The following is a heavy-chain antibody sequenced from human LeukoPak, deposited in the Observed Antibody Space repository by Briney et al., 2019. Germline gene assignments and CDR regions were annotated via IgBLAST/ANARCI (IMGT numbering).Heavy chain of an antibody. CDR1: GYTFTSYA. D-gene: IGHD3-22*01. CDR2: INAGNGNT. CDR3: ARDPWPQITMIVDGGWFDP. Sequence: ASVKVSCKASGYTFTSYAMHWVRQAPGQRLEWMGWINAGNGNTKYSQKFQGRVTMTTDTSTSTAYMELRSLRSDDTAVYYCARDPWPQITMIVDGGWFDPWGQGTLVTVSS. J-gene: IGHJ5*02. V-gene: IGHV1-3*01.